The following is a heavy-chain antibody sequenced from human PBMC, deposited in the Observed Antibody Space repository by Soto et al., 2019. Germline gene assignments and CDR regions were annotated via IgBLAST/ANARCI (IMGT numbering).Heavy chain of an antibody. Sequence: ASVKVSCKASGYTFTSYGISWVRQAPGQGLEWMGWISAYNGNTIYAQKLQGRVTMTTDTSTSTAYMELRSLRSDDTAVYYCAREVRQWLVDWFDPWGKGTLVTVS. J-gene: IGHJ5*02. D-gene: IGHD6-19*01. V-gene: IGHV1-18*01. CDR1: GYTFTSYG. CDR2: ISAYNGNT. CDR3: AREVRQWLVDWFDP.